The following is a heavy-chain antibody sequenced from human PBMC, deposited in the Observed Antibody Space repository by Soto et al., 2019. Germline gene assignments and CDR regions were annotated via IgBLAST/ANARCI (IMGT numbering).Heavy chain of an antibody. J-gene: IGHJ4*02. CDR2: IKSKPDGGTT. CDR1: GFTFSDYY. Sequence: VQLVESGGGLVKPGGSLRLSCAASGFTFSDYYMSWIRQAPGKGLEWVGRIKSKPDGGTTDYAAPVKGRFTISRDDSRNSVYLQMNSLKTEDTALYYCVTGQYCDYWGQGTLVTVSS. CDR3: VTGQYCDY. V-gene: IGHV3-15*01.